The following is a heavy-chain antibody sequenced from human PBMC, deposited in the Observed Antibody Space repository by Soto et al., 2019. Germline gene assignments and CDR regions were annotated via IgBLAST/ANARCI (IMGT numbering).Heavy chain of an antibody. J-gene: IGHJ4*02. CDR3: ARVRYYYDSSGYNDY. CDR2: IWYDGSNK. D-gene: IGHD3-22*01. V-gene: IGHV3-33*01. CDR1: GFTFSSYG. Sequence: QVQLVESGGGVVQPGRSLRLSCAASGFTFSSYGMHWVRQAPGKGLEWVAVIWYDGSNKYYADSVKGRFTIPRDNSKNTLYLQMNCLRSEDTAVYYCARVRYYYDSSGYNDYLGQGTLVTVSS.